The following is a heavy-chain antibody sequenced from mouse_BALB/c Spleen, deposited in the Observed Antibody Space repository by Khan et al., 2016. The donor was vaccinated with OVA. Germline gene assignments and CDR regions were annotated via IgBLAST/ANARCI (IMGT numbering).Heavy chain of an antibody. V-gene: IGHV9-3-1*01. J-gene: IGHJ4*01. Sequence: QIQLVQSGPELKKPGETVKISCKASGYTFTNYGMNWVKQAPGKVLKWMGWMNTYTGEPTYADDFKGRFAFSLETSASTAYLEINNLKNEASATYFCTIPPYFSFIMVYWGQGTSVTVSS. CDR3: TIPPYFSFIMVY. D-gene: IGHD2-10*01. CDR1: GYTFTNYG. CDR2: MNTYTGEP.